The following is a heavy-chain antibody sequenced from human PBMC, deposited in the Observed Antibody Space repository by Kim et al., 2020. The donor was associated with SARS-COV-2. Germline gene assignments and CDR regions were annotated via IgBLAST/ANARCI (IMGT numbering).Heavy chain of an antibody. CDR3: VRGEWLDY. CDR1: GFSFGTFD. Sequence: GGSLRLSCVASGFSFGTFDMSWVRQAPGKGLKWVSVIKAPGDNTYYAESVKGRFTVSRDSARNTLYLQMNSLRADDTAVYYCVRGEWLDYGGPGTLVTV. CDR2: IKAPGDNT. D-gene: IGHD6-19*01. J-gene: IGHJ1*01. V-gene: IGHV3-23*01.